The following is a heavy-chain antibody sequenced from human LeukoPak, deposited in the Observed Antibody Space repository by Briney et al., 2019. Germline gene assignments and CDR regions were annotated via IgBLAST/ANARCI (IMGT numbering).Heavy chain of an antibody. CDR1: GGSISSYY. D-gene: IGHD2-21*02. CDR3: ASGVVVTAITDAFDI. Sequence: SETLSLTCTVSGGSISSYYWSWIRQPPGKGLEWIGYIYYSGSTNYNPSLKSRVTISVDTSKNQFSLKLSSVTAADTAVYYCASGVVVTAITDAFDIWGQGTMVTVSS. V-gene: IGHV4-59*08. CDR2: IYYSGST. J-gene: IGHJ3*02.